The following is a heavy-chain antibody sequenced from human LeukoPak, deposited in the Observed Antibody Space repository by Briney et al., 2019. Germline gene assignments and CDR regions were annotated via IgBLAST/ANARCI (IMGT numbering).Heavy chain of an antibody. CDR2: IKQDGSEK. D-gene: IGHD2-21*02. J-gene: IGHJ3*01. CDR3: ARDGVTIV. V-gene: IGHV3-7*01. Sequence: GGSLRLSCAASGFSFSNYWINWVRQAPGKGLEWVANIKQDGSEKQYVDSVKGRFTISGDNAKNSLYLQMNSLRAEDTAVYYCARDGVTIVWGQGTMVTVSS. CDR1: GFSFSNYW.